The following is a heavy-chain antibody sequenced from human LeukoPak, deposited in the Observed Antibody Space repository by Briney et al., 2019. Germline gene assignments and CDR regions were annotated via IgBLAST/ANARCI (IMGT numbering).Heavy chain of an antibody. V-gene: IGHV4-59*02. CDR3: AKSNGYGLVDI. CDR2: IHYSGST. CDR1: GGSVKSYY. J-gene: IGHJ3*02. Sequence: SETLSLTCTVSGGSVKSYYWSWIRQSPGKGLEWIAYIHYSGSTNYNPSLKSRVTISVDTSKNQFSLKLNSVTAADTAVYYCAKSNGYGLVDIWGQGTMVTVSS. D-gene: IGHD3-10*01.